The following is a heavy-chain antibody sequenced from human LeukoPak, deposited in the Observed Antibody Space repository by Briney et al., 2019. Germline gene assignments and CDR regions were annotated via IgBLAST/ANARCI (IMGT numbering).Heavy chain of an antibody. Sequence: SETLSLTCTVSSGSISSSSYYWGWIRQPPGKGLVWIASIYHSGSTWYNPSLKSRVTISVDTSRNQFSLKLRSVTAADTAVYYCARDHACSNGVCSYVDSWGQGTLVTVSS. V-gene: IGHV4-39*07. D-gene: IGHD2-8*01. CDR1: SGSISSSSYY. J-gene: IGHJ4*02. CDR3: ARDHACSNGVCSYVDS. CDR2: IYHSGST.